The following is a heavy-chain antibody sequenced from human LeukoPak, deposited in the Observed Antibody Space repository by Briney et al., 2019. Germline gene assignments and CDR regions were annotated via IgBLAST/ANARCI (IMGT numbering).Heavy chain of an antibody. CDR1: GFTFSSYA. CDR3: AKYKGEKVHGDYSPRVPEI. Sequence: GGSLRLSCAASGFTFSSYAMSWVRQAPGKGLEWVSGINDNGGSTYYADSVKGRFTISRDNSKNTLYLQMSSLTAEDTAAYYCAKYKGEKVHGDYSPRVPEIWGQGTMVTVSS. D-gene: IGHD4-17*01. V-gene: IGHV3-23*01. CDR2: INDNGGST. J-gene: IGHJ3*02.